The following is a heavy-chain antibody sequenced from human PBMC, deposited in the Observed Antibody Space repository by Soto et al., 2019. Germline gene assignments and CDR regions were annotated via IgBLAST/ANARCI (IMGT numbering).Heavy chain of an antibody. V-gene: IGHV4-4*02. CDR3: SRDWPLSS. CDR2: VSHSGGST. Sequence: PSETLSLTCSVSGGSIFSSNWWSWVRQPPGRGLEWIGEVSHSGGSTKYNPSLESRVTISVDKSNHLFSLKLTSVTAADTAVYYCSRDWPLSSWGQGTLVTVSS. J-gene: IGHJ5*02. CDR1: GGSIFSSNW.